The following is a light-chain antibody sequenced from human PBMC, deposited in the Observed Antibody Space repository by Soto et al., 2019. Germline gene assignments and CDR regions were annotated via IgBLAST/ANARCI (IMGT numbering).Light chain of an antibody. CDR1: QSISRNF. J-gene: IGKJ1*01. V-gene: IGKV3D-20*01. Sequence: IVLTQSPATLSLSPGERATLSCGASQSISRNFLAWYQHKPGLAPSLRIYDGSSRATGIPDRLSGSGSGTDFTLTISRLEPGDSAVYFCQLYGTSPTFGQGTKVDIK. CDR2: DGS. CDR3: QLYGTSPT.